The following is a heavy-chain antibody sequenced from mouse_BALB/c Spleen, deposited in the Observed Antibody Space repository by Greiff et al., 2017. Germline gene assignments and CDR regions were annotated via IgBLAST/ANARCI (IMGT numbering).Heavy chain of an antibody. CDR1: GYTFTSYV. J-gene: IGHJ2*01. CDR3: ARSYRGYDVFYFDY. CDR2: INPYNDGT. V-gene: IGHV1-14*01. Sequence: EVQLQESGPELVKPGASVKMSCKASGYTFTSYVMHWVKQKPGQGLEWIGYINPYNDGTKYNEKFKGKATLTSDKSSSTAYMELSSLTSEDSAVYYCARSYRGYDVFYFDYWGQGTTLTVSA. D-gene: IGHD2-14*01.